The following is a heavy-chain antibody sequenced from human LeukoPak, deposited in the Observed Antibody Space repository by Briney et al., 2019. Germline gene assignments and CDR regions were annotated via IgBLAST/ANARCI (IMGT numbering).Heavy chain of an antibody. J-gene: IGHJ3*01. CDR3: ARNMGDWGRAFDF. D-gene: IGHD7-27*01. V-gene: IGHV3-53*01. CDR2: IYSGGST. Sequence: GGSLRLSCAASGFTFSNAWMSWVRQAPGQGLEWVSIIYSGGSTTYGDSVKGRFTISRDNSKNTLFLHMNSLRAEDTAVYYCARNMGDWGRAFDFWGQGTMVTVSS. CDR1: GFTFSNAW.